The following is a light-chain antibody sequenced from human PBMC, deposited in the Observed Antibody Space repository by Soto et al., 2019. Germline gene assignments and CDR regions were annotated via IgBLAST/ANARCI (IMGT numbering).Light chain of an antibody. CDR3: QQYGSSPPRT. CDR2: GAS. V-gene: IGKV3-20*01. J-gene: IGKJ1*01. Sequence: EIWLTQFPGTLSLSPGERARLCFTSSQSFNINYLAWYQQKPGQAPRLLIYGASTRATDVPDRFSGSGSGADFTLSISRLEPEDFAVYYCQQYGSSPPRTCGQGTKVDIK. CDR1: QSFNINY.